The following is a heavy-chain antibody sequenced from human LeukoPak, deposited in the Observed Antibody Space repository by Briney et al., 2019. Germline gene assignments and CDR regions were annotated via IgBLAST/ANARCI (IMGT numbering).Heavy chain of an antibody. CDR2: ISGSGDTT. CDR3: AKPHDTSGYFLPFDS. CDR1: GLTVSSKD. J-gene: IGHJ4*02. V-gene: IGHV3-23*01. Sequence: GGSLRLSCAASGLTVSSKDMSWARQAPGKGLEWVSAISGSGDTTSYADSVKGRFTISRDNSKNTLFLQMNSLRAEDTAVYYCAKPHDTSGYFLPFDSWGQGTLVTVSS. D-gene: IGHD3-22*01.